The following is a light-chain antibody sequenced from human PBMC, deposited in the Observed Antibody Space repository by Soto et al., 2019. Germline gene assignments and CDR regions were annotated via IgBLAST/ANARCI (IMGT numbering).Light chain of an antibody. CDR2: KAS. J-gene: IGKJ1*01. Sequence: DIQMTQSPSTLSASVGDRVTITCRASQSISSWLAWYQQKPGKAPKLLIYKASSLESGVPSRFRGSGSGTAFTLTISSLQPDDVAAYYCQQYNSYWTFGQGTKVEIK. CDR1: QSISSW. CDR3: QQYNSYWT. V-gene: IGKV1-5*03.